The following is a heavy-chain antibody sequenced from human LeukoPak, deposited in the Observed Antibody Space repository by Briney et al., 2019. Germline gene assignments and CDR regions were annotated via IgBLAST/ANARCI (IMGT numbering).Heavy chain of an antibody. J-gene: IGHJ5*02. CDR2: INPNSGGT. CDR1: GYTFTGYY. Sequence: ASVKVSCKASGYTFTGYYMHWVPQAPGQGLEWMGRINPNSGGTNYAQKFQGRVTMTRDTSISTAYMELSRLRSDDTAVYYCARVVTIFGVVTAEEPWGQGTLVTVSS. CDR3: ARVVTIFGVVTAEEP. V-gene: IGHV1-2*06. D-gene: IGHD3-3*01.